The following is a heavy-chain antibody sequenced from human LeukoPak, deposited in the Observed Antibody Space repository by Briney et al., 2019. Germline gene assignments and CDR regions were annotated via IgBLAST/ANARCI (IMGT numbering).Heavy chain of an antibody. CDR3: ARQEGYDSSGFPVYYFDY. J-gene: IGHJ4*02. CDR2: IYYSGGT. D-gene: IGHD3-22*01. CDR1: GGSISSSSYY. V-gene: IGHV4-39*01. Sequence: PSETLSLTCTVSGGSISSSSYYWGWIRQPPGKGLEWIGSIYYSGGTYYNPSLKSRVTIPVDTSKNQFSLKLSSVTAADTAVYYCARQEGYDSSGFPVYYFDYWGQGTLVTVSS.